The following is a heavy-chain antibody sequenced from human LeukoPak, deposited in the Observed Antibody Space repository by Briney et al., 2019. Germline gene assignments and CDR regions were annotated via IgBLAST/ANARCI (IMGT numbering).Heavy chain of an antibody. J-gene: IGHJ4*02. CDR3: ARWDGYNPHFDY. CDR2: INPNSGGT. V-gene: IGHV1-2*02. D-gene: IGHD5-24*01. CDR1: GYTFTGYY. Sequence: ASVKVSCKASGYTFTGYYMHWVRQAPGQGLEWMGWINPNSGGTNYAQKFQGRVTMTRDTSISTAYMELSRLRSDDTAVYYCARWDGYNPHFDYWGQGTLVTVSS.